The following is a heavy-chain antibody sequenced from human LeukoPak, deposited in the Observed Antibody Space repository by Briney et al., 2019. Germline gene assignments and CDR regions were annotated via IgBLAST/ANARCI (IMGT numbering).Heavy chain of an antibody. Sequence: SGALSLTCAVSGASISSNNCWTWVRQPPGKGLEWIGEIYDSGSTNYNPSLKSRVTISIDKSKKQFSLTLSSMTAADTAVYYCARVPDYWGQGTLVTVSS. CDR1: GASISSNNC. V-gene: IGHV4-4*02. J-gene: IGHJ4*02. CDR3: ARVPDY. CDR2: IYDSGST.